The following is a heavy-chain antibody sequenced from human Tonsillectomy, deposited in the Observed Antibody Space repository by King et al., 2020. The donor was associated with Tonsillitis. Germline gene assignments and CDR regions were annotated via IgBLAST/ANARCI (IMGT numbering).Heavy chain of an antibody. CDR2: MRSKAYGGTA. D-gene: IGHD1-26*01. CDR3: TRVDLSGSYRFYYYYMDV. CDR1: GFTFGDYA. Sequence: QLVQSGGGLVQPGRSLRLSCTASGFTFGDYAMSWFRQAPGKGLEWVGFMRSKAYGGTADYPASVKGRFTISSDESKYTAYLQMNSLKTEDTAVYYCTRVDLSGSYRFYYYYMDVWGKGTTVTVSS. J-gene: IGHJ6*03. V-gene: IGHV3-49*03.